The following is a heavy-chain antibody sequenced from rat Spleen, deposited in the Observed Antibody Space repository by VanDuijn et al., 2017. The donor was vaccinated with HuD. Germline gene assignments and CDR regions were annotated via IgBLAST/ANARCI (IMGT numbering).Heavy chain of an antibody. J-gene: IGHJ3*01. CDR1: GYSITSSYK. D-gene: IGHD1-12*02. V-gene: IGHV3-3*01. CDR3: ARSDGTHYYLPFIY. Sequence: EVQLQESGPGLVKPSQSLSLTCSVTGYSITSSYKWNWIRKFPGNKLEWMGYIDSAGSTNYNPSLKSRISITRDTSKNPFFLQVNSVTTEDTATYYCARSDGTHYYLPFIYWGQGTQVTVSS. CDR2: IDSAGST.